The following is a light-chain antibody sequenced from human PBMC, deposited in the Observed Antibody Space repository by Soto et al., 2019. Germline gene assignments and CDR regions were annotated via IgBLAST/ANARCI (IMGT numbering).Light chain of an antibody. CDR2: GAS. J-gene: IGKJ4*01. CDR3: QQYGSSIT. V-gene: IGKV3-20*01. CDR1: QSINRD. Sequence: DIVMTQSPATLSVSPGESATLSCRASQSINRDLAWYQQKPGQAPRLLIYGASSRATGIPDRFSGSGSWADFTLTISRLEPEDFAVYYCQQYGSSITFGGGTKVDIK.